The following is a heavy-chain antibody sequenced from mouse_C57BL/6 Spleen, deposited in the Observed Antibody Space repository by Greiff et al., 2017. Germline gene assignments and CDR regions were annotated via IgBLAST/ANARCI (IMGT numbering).Heavy chain of an antibody. CDR3: ARGGGYYFDY. J-gene: IGHJ2*01. CDR2: IYPGDGDT. D-gene: IGHD1-1*02. CDR1: GYAFSSYW. Sequence: QVQLQQSGAELVKPGASVKISCKASGYAFSSYWMNWVKQRPGKGLEWIGQIYPGDGDTNYNGKFKGKATLTANKSSNTAYMQLSSLTSEDAAVYFCARGGGYYFDYWGQGTTLTVSS. V-gene: IGHV1-80*01.